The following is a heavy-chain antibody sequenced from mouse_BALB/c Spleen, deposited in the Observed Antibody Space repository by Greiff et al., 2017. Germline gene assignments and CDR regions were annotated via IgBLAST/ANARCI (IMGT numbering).Heavy chain of an antibody. CDR3: ARGEPVPFAY. CDR2: ISSGSSTI. J-gene: IGHJ3*01. Sequence: EVKLVESGGGLVQPGGSRKLSCAASGFTFSSFGMHWVRQAPGKGLEWVAYISSGSSTIYYADTVKGRFTISRDNPKNTLFLQMTSLRSEDTAMYYCARGEPVPFAYWGQGTLVTVSA. V-gene: IGHV5-17*02. CDR1: GFTFSSFG.